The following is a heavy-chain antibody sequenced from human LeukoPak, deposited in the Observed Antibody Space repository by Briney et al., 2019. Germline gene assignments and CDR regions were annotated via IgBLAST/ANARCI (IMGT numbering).Heavy chain of an antibody. CDR3: ARVYYYDSRRIDI. Sequence: SETLSLTCTVSGSSISSYYWSWIRQPPGKGLECIGYIYYSGSTNYNPSLKSRVTISIDTSKNQFSLKLSSVTAADTAVYYCARVYYYDSRRIDIWGQGTMVTVSS. J-gene: IGHJ3*02. CDR1: GSSISSYY. V-gene: IGHV4-59*01. D-gene: IGHD3-22*01. CDR2: IYYSGST.